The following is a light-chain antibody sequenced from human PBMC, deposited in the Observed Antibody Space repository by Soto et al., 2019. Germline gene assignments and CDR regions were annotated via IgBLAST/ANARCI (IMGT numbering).Light chain of an antibody. V-gene: IGKV1-39*01. CDR3: QQSSSTVLT. CDR1: QSISSY. Sequence: DNQMTQSPSSLSASVGDRVTITCRASQSISSYLNWYQQKPGKAPKLLIYAASSLQGGVPSRFSGSGSGTDFTLTISSLQREDCAIYYCQQSSSTVLTFGGGTKVEIK. J-gene: IGKJ4*01. CDR2: AAS.